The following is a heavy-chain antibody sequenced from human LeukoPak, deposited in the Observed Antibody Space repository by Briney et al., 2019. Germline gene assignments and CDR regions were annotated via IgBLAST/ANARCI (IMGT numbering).Heavy chain of an antibody. CDR1: GFTFSSYG. Sequence: GGSLRLSCAASGFTFSSYGMSWVRQAPGKGLDWVSSISGSGAGTYYADSVKGRFTISRDNSKNTLYLQMNSLRAEDTAVYYCAKSIAVAFYSWGQGTLVTVSS. CDR3: AKSIAVAFYS. J-gene: IGHJ4*02. CDR2: ISGSGAGT. D-gene: IGHD6-19*01. V-gene: IGHV3-23*01.